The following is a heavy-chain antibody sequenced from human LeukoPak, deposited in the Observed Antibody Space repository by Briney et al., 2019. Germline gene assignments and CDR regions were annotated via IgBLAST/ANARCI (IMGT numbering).Heavy chain of an antibody. CDR3: ARAVPYYDILTGYLGNYYYYMDV. V-gene: IGHV4-39*01. J-gene: IGHJ6*03. Sequence: SEILSLTCTVSGGSISSSSYYWGWIRQPPGKGLEWIGSIYYSGSTYYNPSLKSRVTISVNTSKNQFSLKLSSVTAADTAVYYCARAVPYYDILTGYLGNYYYYMDVWGKGTTVTISS. D-gene: IGHD3-9*01. CDR1: GGSISSSSYY. CDR2: IYYSGST.